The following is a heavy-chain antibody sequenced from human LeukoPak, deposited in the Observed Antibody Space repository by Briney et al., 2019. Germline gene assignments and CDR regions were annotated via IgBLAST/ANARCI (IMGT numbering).Heavy chain of an antibody. CDR1: GYTFTGYH. J-gene: IGHJ3*01. CDR3: ARDRSDAFDF. V-gene: IGHV1-2*06. CDR2: IYSNSGGT. Sequence: ASVKVSCKAFGYTFTGYHIHWVRQAPGQGLEWMGRIYSNSGGTNYAQKFQGRVTMTRDTPISTAYMELSRLRSDDTAVYYCARDRSDAFDFWGQGTMVTVSS.